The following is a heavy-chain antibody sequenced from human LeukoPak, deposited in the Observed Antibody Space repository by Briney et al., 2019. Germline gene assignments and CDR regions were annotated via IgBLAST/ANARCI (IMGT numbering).Heavy chain of an antibody. CDR1: GGSISSSSYY. CDR3: ARFYSGSYHDAFDI. V-gene: IGHV4-39*01. D-gene: IGHD1-26*01. CDR2: IYYSGST. Sequence: PSETLSLTCTVSGGSISSSSYYWGWIRQPPGKGLEWIGSIYYSGSTYCNPSLKSRVTISVDTSKNQFSLKLSSVTAADTAVYYCARFYSGSYHDAFDIWGQGTMVTVSS. J-gene: IGHJ3*02.